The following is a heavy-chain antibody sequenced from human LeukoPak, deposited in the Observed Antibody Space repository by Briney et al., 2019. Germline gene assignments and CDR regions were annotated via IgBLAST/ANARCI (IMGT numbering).Heavy chain of an antibody. J-gene: IGHJ4*02. Sequence: PGRSLRLSCAASGFTFSSYGMHWVRQAPEKGLEWVSAISGRDGTTYYADSVKGRFTISRDTSKNTLYLQMNSLRAEDTAIYYCVKDFSSSWFHFDYWGQGTLVTVSS. CDR3: VKDFSSSWFHFDY. CDR2: ISGRDGTT. V-gene: IGHV3-23*01. CDR1: GFTFSSYG. D-gene: IGHD6-13*01.